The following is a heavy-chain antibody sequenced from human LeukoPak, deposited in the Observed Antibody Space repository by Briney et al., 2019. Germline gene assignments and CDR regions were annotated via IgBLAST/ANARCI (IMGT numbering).Heavy chain of an antibody. CDR1: GFTFSSYA. D-gene: IGHD2-21*02. V-gene: IGHV3-23*01. J-gene: IGHJ4*02. CDR2: ISGSGGST. Sequence: GGSLRLSCAASGFTFSSYAMTWVRQAPGKGLEWVSGISGSGGSTYYANSVKGRFTLSRDNSKNSLYLQMNSLRAEDTAVYYCAKGLSGKTLAYCGGDCCPWFSRGQGTLVTVSS. CDR3: AKGLSGKTLAYCGGDCCPWFS.